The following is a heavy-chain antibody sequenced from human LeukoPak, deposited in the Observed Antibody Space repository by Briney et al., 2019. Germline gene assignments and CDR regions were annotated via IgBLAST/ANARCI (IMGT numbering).Heavy chain of an antibody. CDR3: AKDTRATVTTGNWFDP. D-gene: IGHD4-17*01. J-gene: IGHJ5*02. CDR2: IRYDGGNK. Sequence: GGSLRLSCAASGFTFSTSWMHWVRQAPGKGLEWVAFIRYDGGNKYYADSVKGRFTISRDNSKNMLYLQMNSLRAEDTAMYYCAKDTRATVTTGNWFDPWGQGTLVTVSS. V-gene: IGHV3-30*02. CDR1: GFTFSTSW.